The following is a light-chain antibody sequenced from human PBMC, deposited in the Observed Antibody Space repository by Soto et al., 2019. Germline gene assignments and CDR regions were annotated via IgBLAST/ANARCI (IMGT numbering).Light chain of an antibody. V-gene: IGKV3-20*01. CDR2: GAS. CDR3: QQYGSSPTT. J-gene: IGKJ1*01. Sequence: EIVLTQSTGTLSLSPGERATLSCRASQSVFNNHIGWYQQKPGQAPRRLIFGASFRATGIPDRFSGSGSGTDFTLTISRLEPEDFAVYYCQQYGSSPTTFGQGTKVDTK. CDR1: QSVFNNH.